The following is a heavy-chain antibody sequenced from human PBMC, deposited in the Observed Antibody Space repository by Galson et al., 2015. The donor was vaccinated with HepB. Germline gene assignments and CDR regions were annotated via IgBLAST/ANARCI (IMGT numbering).Heavy chain of an antibody. V-gene: IGHV4-59*08. Sequence: ETLSLTCTVSGGSISSYYWSWIRQPPGKGLEWIGYIYYSGSTNYNPSLKSRVTISVDTSKNQFSLKLSSVTAADTAVYYCARHGKGYYYDSSGHYYPFDYWGQGTLVTVSS. CDR1: GGSISSYY. D-gene: IGHD3-22*01. CDR2: IYYSGST. CDR3: ARHGKGYYYDSSGHYYPFDY. J-gene: IGHJ4*02.